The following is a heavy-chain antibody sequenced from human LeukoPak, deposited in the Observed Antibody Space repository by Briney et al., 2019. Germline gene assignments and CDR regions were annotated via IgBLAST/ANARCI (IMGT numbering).Heavy chain of an antibody. D-gene: IGHD3-10*01. J-gene: IGHJ4*02. CDR2: ISETGRTT. CDR1: GFSFDAYA. V-gene: IGHV3-23*01. CDR3: AKDHDNTDFYYYFDS. Sequence: PGGSLRISCAASGFSFDAYAMGWVRQAPGKGLEWVSSISETGRTTSYTDSVKGRFTISRDKSKSTLHLQMNRLRAEDTALYYCAKDHDNTDFYYYFDSWGQGTLVTVSS.